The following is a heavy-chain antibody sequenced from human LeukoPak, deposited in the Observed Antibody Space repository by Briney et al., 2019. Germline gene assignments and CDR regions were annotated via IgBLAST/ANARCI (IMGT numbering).Heavy chain of an antibody. CDR3: AKFQSYYYDSSGYYRDY. CDR1: GFTFSSYG. CDR2: IRYDRSNK. V-gene: IGHV3-30*02. D-gene: IGHD3-22*01. Sequence: GGSLRLSCAASGFTFSSYGMHWVRQAPGKGVEWVAFIRYDRSNKYYADSVKGRFTISRDNSKNTLYLQMNSLRAEDTAVYYCAKFQSYYYDSSGYYRDYWGQGTLVTVSS. J-gene: IGHJ4*02.